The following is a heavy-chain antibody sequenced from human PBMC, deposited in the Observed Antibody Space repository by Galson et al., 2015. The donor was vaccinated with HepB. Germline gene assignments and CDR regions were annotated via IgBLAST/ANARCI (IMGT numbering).Heavy chain of an antibody. J-gene: IGHJ6*03. D-gene: IGHD3-10*01. CDR2: IYYSGST. Sequence: VQLQESGPGLVKPSQTLSLTCTVSGGSISSGDCYWSWIRQPPAQGLEWIGYIYYSGSTYYNPSLNSRGTISVDTSKNQFSLKLSSVTAADTAVYYCARESITMVRGVIITTYYMDVWGKGTTVTVSS. CDR3: ARESITMVRGVIITTYYMDV. CDR1: GGSISSGDCY. V-gene: IGHV4-30-4*01.